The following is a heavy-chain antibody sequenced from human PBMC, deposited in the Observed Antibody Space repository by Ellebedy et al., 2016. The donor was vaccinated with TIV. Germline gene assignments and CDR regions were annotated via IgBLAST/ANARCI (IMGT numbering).Heavy chain of an antibody. J-gene: IGHJ4*02. CDR2: VSTSNVNT. CDR3: VTRLVATI. CDR1: GYTFSNYG. Sequence: AASVKVSCKASGYTFSNYGISWVRQAPGQGLQWMGWVSTSNVNTNYAQKFQGRVTMTTDTSTSTAYMELRSLRSDDTAVYYCVTRLVATIWGQGTLVTVSS. V-gene: IGHV1-18*04. D-gene: IGHD5-12*01.